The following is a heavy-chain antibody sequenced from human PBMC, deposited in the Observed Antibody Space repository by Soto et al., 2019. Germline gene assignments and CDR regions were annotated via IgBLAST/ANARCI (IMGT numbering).Heavy chain of an antibody. J-gene: IGHJ6*04. CDR1: GGTFSSYA. CDR2: IIPIFGTA. Sequence: SVKVSCKASGGTFSSYAISWVRQAPGQGLEWMGGIIPIFGTANYAQKFQGRVTITADESTSTAYMELSSLRSEDTAVYYCARARDPYCSGGSCYATDVWGKGTTVTVSS. V-gene: IGHV1-69*13. D-gene: IGHD2-15*01. CDR3: ARARDPYCSGGSCYATDV.